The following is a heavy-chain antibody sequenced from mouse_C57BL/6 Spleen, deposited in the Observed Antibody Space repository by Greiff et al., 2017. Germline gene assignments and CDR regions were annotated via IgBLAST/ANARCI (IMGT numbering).Heavy chain of an antibody. V-gene: IGHV5-4*01. J-gene: IGHJ2*01. CDR1: GFTFSSYA. CDR3: ARDRGMILDY. Sequence: DVHLVESGGGLVKPGGSLKLSCAASGFTFSSYAMSWVRQTPEKRLEWVATISDGGSYTYYPDNVKGRFTISRDNAKNNLYLQMSHLKSEDTAMYYCARDRGMILDYWGQGTTLTVSS. D-gene: IGHD2-4*01. CDR2: ISDGGSYT.